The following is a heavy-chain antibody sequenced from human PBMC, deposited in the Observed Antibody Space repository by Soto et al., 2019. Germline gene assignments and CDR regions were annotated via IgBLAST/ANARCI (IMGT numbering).Heavy chain of an antibody. CDR3: ARDDEGGSDCDLGY. CDR2: ISRDGSKA. J-gene: IGHJ4*02. CDR1: GFTFSSYV. V-gene: IGHV3-30-3*01. D-gene: IGHD1-26*01. Sequence: GGSLRLSCAASGFTFSSYVIHWVRQTPDKGLEWVAFISRDGSKAYYADSVKGRFTISRDNSKNTLYLEMNSLRAEDSAVYYCARDDEGGSDCDLGYWGQGTLVTVSS.